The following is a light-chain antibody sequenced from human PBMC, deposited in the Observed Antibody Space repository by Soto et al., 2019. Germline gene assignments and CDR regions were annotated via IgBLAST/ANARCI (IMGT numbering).Light chain of an antibody. CDR2: GAS. CDR1: QSVSSIF. CDR3: QQYGSSPYT. V-gene: IGKV3-20*01. J-gene: IGKJ2*01. Sequence: EIVLTQSPGTLSLSPGERATLSCRASQSVSSIFLAWYQQKPGQAPRLLMYGASSRATGIPDRFSGTGSGTDFTLTISRLEPEDFAVYYCQQYGSSPYTLGLGTKLEIK.